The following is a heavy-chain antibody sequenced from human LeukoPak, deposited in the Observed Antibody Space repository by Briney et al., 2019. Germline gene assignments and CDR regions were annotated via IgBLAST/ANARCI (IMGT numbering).Heavy chain of an antibody. CDR3: ARVGTDCSDGNCY. V-gene: IGHV1-18*01. CDR2: ISTYNGNT. D-gene: IGHD2-15*01. Sequence: AASVTVSCKASGYTFTTFGITWVRQAPGQGLEWMGWISTYNGNTNYAQNLQGRVTMTTDTSTSTAYMELRSLTSDDTAVYYCARVGTDCSDGNCYWGQGTLVTVCS. CDR1: GYTFTTFG. J-gene: IGHJ4*02.